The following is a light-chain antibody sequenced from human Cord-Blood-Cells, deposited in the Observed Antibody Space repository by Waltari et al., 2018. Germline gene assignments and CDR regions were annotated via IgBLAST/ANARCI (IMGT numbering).Light chain of an antibody. J-gene: IGKJ4*01. V-gene: IGKV4-1*01. Sequence: DIVMTQSPDSLAVSLRERVTIICTSRQSVLYSSHNKNYFAWYKQKPGQPPKLLIYWASSRESGVPDRFSGSGSGTDVTLTISSLQAEDVAVYYCQQYYSTPPLTFGGGTKVEIK. CDR2: WAS. CDR3: QQYYSTPPLT. CDR1: QSVLYSSHNKNY.